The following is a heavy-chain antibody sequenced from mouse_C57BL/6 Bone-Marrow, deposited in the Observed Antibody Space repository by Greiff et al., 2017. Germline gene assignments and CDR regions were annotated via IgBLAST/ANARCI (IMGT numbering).Heavy chain of an antibody. CDR2: IDPETGGT. V-gene: IGHV1-15*01. CDR1: GYTFTDYE. D-gene: IGHD1-1*01. Sequence: QVQLKQSGAELVRPGASVTLSCKASGYTFTDYEMHWVKQTPVHGLEWIGAIDPETGGTAYNQKFKGKAILTADKSSSTAYMELRSLTSEDSAVYYCTRSRYYGSSSFAYWGQGTLVTVSA. CDR3: TRSRYYGSSSFAY. J-gene: IGHJ3*01.